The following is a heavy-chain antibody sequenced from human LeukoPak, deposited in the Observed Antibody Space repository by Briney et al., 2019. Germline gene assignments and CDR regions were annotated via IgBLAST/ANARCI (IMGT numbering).Heavy chain of an antibody. CDR1: GFTFSSYA. J-gene: IGHJ1*01. V-gene: IGHV3-7*01. CDR2: IDQDGSEK. Sequence: GGSLRLSCAASGFTFSSYAMHWVRQAPGKGLEWVANIDQDGSEKNYVDSVKGRFTISRDNAKNSVYLQMNSLRDDDTAVYYCAIMTTYYDSSGYYPFQHWGQGTLVTVSS. CDR3: AIMTTYYDSSGYYPFQH. D-gene: IGHD3-22*01.